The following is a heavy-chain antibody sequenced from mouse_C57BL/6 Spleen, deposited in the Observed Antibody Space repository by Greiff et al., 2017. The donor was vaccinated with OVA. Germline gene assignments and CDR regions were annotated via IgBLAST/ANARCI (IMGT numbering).Heavy chain of an antibody. CDR2: IYPGSGST. D-gene: IGHD1-1*01. Sequence: VQLQQPGAELVKPGASVKMSCKASGYTFTSYWITWVKQRPGQGLEWIGDIYPGSGSTNYNEKFKSKATLTVDTASSTAYMQLSSLTSEDSAVYYCARRDYYGSSYWFAYWGQGTLVTVSA. CDR1: GYTFTSYW. J-gene: IGHJ3*01. V-gene: IGHV1-55*01. CDR3: ARRDYYGSSYWFAY.